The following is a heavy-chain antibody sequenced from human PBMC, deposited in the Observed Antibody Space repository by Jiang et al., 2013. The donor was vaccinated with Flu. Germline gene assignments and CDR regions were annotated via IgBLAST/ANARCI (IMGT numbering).Heavy chain of an antibody. CDR3: AHSGPIYFDDSTPPRSGAFDI. V-gene: IGHV2-5*01. Sequence: VKPTQTLTLTCTFSGFSLSTSGVGVGWIRQPPGKALEWLALIYWNGDKPFDDKRYSPSLKSRLTITKDTSQKPGGPYNDQTWTLWTQPHINCAHSGPIYFDDSTPPRSGAFDIWGQG. CDR2: IYWNGDKPFDDK. CDR1: GFSLSTSGVG. J-gene: IGHJ3*02. D-gene: IGHD3-22*01.